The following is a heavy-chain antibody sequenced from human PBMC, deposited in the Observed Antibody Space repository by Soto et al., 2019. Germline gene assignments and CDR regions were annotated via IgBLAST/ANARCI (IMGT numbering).Heavy chain of an antibody. CDR2: IYYGGNS. J-gene: IGHJ6*02. CDR3: ARRSGSWGDYYYYGMDV. CDR1: GGSISSGGYY. Sequence: PSETLSLTCTVSGGSISSGGYYWTWIRQYPGKGLEWIGYIYYGGNSYYNPSLKSRVTISVDRSKNQFSLKLSSVTAADTAVYYCARRSGSWGDYYYYGMDVWGQRTTVTVSS. V-gene: IGHV4-31*03. D-gene: IGHD3-10*01.